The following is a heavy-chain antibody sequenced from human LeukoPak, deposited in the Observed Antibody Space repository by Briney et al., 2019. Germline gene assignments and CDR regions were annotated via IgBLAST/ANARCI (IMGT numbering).Heavy chain of an antibody. Sequence: GGSLRLSCAASGFTLSSNYMSWVRQAPGKGLEWVSVIYSGGSTYYADSVKGRFTIFRDNSKNTLYLQMNSLRAEDTAVYYCARAPYYYDSSGYLYYYGMDVWGQGTTVTVSS. D-gene: IGHD3-22*01. CDR3: ARAPYYYDSSGYLYYYGMDV. J-gene: IGHJ6*02. V-gene: IGHV3-53*01. CDR2: IYSGGST. CDR1: GFTLSSNY.